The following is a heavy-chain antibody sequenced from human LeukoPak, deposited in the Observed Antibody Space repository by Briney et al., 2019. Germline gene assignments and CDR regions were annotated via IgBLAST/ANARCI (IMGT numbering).Heavy chain of an antibody. J-gene: IGHJ6*03. CDR3: AKMALTMIVVPYYMDV. Sequence: GGSLSLSCAGSGFTFSNYAMSWVRQAPGKGLEWVSAISGSGGSTYYADSVKGRFTISRDNTNNILYLQMNSLRAEDTAVYYLAKMALTMIVVPYYMDVWGKGTTVTVSS. CDR1: GFTFSNYA. D-gene: IGHD3-22*01. CDR2: ISGSGGST. V-gene: IGHV3-23*01.